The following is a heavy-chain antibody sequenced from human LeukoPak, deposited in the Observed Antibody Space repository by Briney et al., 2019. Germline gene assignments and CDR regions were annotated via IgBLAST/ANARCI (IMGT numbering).Heavy chain of an antibody. V-gene: IGHV3-74*01. CDR2: INSDGSST. CDR1: GFTFSSYW. D-gene: IGHD2/OR15-2a*01. Sequence: GGSLRLSCAASGFTFSSYWMHWVRQAPGKGLGWVSRINSDGSSTSYADSVKGRFTISRDNAKSTLYLQMNSLRAEDTAVYYCARYNSSHLCDYWGQGTLVTVSS. CDR3: ARYNSSHLCDY. J-gene: IGHJ4*02.